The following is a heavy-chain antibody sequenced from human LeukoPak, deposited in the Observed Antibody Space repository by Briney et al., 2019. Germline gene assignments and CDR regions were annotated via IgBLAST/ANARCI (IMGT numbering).Heavy chain of an antibody. CDR1: GGTFGSYA. CDR2: IIPIFGIA. J-gene: IGHJ5*02. CDR3: ARDEYCGGDCYFWFDP. V-gene: IGHV1-69*04. D-gene: IGHD2-21*02. Sequence: GASVKVSFKASGGTFGSYAISWVRQAPGQGLEWMGRIIPIFGIANYAQKFQGRVTITADKSTSTAYMELSSLRSEDTAVYYCARDEYCGGDCYFWFDPWGQGTLVTVSS.